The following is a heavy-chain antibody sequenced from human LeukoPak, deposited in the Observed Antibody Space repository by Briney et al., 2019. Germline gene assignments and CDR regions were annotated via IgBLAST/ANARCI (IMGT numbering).Heavy chain of an antibody. Sequence: SETLSLTCAVYGGSFSGYYWSWIRQHPGKGLEWIGYIYYSGSTYYNPSLKSRVTISVDTSKNQFSLKLSSVTAADTAVYYCARVMDYYDSSGTSDYWGQGTLVTVSS. CDR2: IYYSGST. J-gene: IGHJ4*02. V-gene: IGHV4-31*11. CDR1: GGSFSGYY. CDR3: ARVMDYYDSSGTSDY. D-gene: IGHD3-22*01.